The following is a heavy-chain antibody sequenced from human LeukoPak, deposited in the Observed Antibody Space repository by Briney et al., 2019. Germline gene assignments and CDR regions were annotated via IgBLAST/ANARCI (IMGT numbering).Heavy chain of an antibody. D-gene: IGHD2-15*01. J-gene: IGHJ5*02. CDR3: ARARSGLLFGWFDP. CDR1: GGSISSSSYY. V-gene: IGHV4-39*07. Sequence: SETLSLTCTVSGGSISSSSYYWGWIRQPPGKGLEWIGSIYYSGSTYYNPSLKSRVTISVDTSKNQFSLKLSSVTAADTAVYYCARARSGLLFGWFDPWGQGTLVTVSS. CDR2: IYYSGST.